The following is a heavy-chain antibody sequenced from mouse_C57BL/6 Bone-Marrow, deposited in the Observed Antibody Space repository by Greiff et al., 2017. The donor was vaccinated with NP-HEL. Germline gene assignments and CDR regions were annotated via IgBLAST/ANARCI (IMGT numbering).Heavy chain of an antibody. CDR1: GYTFTSYW. V-gene: IGHV1-55*01. CDR2: IYPGSGST. J-gene: IGHJ4*01. Sequence: QVQLQQSGAELVKPGASVKMSCKASGYTFTSYWITWVKQRPGQGLEWIGDIYPGSGSTNYNEKFKSKATLTVDTSSSTAYMQLSSLTSEDSAVYYCARSEGLLPHYYAMDYWGQGTSVTVSS. CDR3: ARSEGLLPHYYAMDY. D-gene: IGHD2-3*01.